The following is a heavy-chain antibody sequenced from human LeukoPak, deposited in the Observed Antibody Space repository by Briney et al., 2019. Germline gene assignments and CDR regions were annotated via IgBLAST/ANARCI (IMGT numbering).Heavy chain of an antibody. D-gene: IGHD2-2*01. CDR3: TTGLTGDIVVVPAAMTGAFDI. CDR1: GFTFSNAW. V-gene: IGHV3-15*01. J-gene: IGHJ3*02. CDR2: IKSKTEGGTT. Sequence: GGSLRLSCAASGFTFSNAWMSWVRQAPGKGLEWVGRIKSKTEGGTTDYAAPVKGRFTISRDDSKNTLYLQMNSLKTEDTAVYYCTTGLTGDIVVVPAAMTGAFDIWGQGTMVTVSS.